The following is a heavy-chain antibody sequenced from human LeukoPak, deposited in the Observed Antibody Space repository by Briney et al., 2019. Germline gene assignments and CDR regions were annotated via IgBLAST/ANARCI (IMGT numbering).Heavy chain of an antibody. CDR2: IYHSGST. Sequence: PSETLSLTCAVYGGSFSGYYWSWIRQPPGKGLEWIGYIYHSGSTYYNPSLKSRVTISVDRSKNQFSLKLSSVTAADTAVYYCARASDYDFWSGSKSGAFDIWGQGTMVTVSS. CDR1: GGSFSGYY. J-gene: IGHJ3*02. D-gene: IGHD3-3*01. CDR3: ARASDYDFWSGSKSGAFDI. V-gene: IGHV4-34*01.